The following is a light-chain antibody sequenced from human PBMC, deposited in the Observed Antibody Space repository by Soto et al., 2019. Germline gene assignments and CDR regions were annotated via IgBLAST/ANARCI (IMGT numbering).Light chain of an antibody. CDR3: QQSYSTLPTT. CDR2: AAS. CDR1: QSISGY. Sequence: DIQMTQSPSSLSASVGDRVTITCRTSQSISGYLNWYRHKPGKAPTLLIYAASTLQSGVPSRFSGSGSGTDFTLTISNLQPEEFATYYCQQSYSTLPTTFGQGTKVDIK. J-gene: IGKJ1*01. V-gene: IGKV1-39*01.